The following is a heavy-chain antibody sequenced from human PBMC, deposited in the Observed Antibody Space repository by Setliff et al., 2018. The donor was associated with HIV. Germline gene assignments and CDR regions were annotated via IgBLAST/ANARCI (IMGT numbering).Heavy chain of an antibody. CDR2: IISILGTP. D-gene: IGHD2-15*01. CDR3: ARDFHVLGYCSADSCPYDASDV. V-gene: IGHV1-69*04. J-gene: IGHJ3*01. Sequence: SVKVSCKTSGYSFTNYDINWVRQAAGQGLEWMGRIISILGTPNYSHKFQGRVTITADKSTTTTYMELSSLRSDDTAIYYCARDFHVLGYCSADSCPYDASDVWGQGTMVTVSS. CDR1: GYSFTNYD.